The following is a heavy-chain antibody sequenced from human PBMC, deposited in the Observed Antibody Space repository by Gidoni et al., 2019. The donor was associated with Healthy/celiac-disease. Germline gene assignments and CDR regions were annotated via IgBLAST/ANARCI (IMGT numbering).Heavy chain of an antibody. D-gene: IGHD6-19*01. J-gene: IGHJ4*02. CDR3: AKDAMIDRSGWYEGYGDY. V-gene: IGHV3-30*18. CDR2: ISYDGSNK. Sequence: QVQLVESGGGVVQSGRYLRLSCAASGLTFSSSGMHWVRQAPGKGLAWVAVISYDGSNKYYADSVEGRFTISRDNSKNTLYLQMNSLRAEDTAVYYCAKDAMIDRSGWYEGYGDYWGQGTLVTVSS. CDR1: GLTFSSSG.